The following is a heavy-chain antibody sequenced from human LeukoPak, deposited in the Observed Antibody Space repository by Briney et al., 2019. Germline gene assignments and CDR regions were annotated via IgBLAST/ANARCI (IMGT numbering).Heavy chain of an antibody. CDR3: VRSTPRITIFGGIGGFDP. D-gene: IGHD3-3*01. V-gene: IGHV1-2*02. CDR2: INPNNGGT. CDR1: GYTFTGFW. J-gene: IGHJ5*02. Sequence: ASVKVSCKASGYTFTGFWIHWVRQAPGQGFEWMGWINPNNGGTNYAQKFQGRVTMTRDTSISTAYMELSRLRSDDTAVYYCVRSTPRITIFGGIGGFDPWGQGTLVTVSS.